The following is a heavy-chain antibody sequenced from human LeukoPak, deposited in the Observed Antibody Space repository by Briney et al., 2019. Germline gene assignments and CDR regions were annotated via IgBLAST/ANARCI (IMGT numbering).Heavy chain of an antibody. CDR2: ITPMFGTA. V-gene: IGHV1-69*01. CDR1: GGTFSSYA. D-gene: IGHD3-22*01. J-gene: IGHJ4*02. Sequence: SVKVSCKASGGTFSSYAISWVRQAPGQGLEWMGGITPMFGTANYAQKFQGRVTIIADESTSTAYMELSSLRSEDTAVYYCARGPHGDSSGYYDYWGQGTLVTVSS. CDR3: ARGPHGDSSGYYDY.